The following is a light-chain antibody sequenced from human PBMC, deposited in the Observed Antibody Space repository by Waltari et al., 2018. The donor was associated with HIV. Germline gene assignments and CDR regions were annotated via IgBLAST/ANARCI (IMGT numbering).Light chain of an antibody. CDR2: DVI. V-gene: IGLV2-8*01. CDR1: SSDVGGYNY. J-gene: IGLJ2*01. Sequence: QSALTQPASVSGSPGQSITISCTGTSSDVGGYNYVSWYQQPPGKAPKLMIYDVIKRPSGVPDRFSGSKSGNTASLTVSGLQPEDEADYYCSSHAGSKVVFGGGTRLTVL. CDR3: SSHAGSKVV.